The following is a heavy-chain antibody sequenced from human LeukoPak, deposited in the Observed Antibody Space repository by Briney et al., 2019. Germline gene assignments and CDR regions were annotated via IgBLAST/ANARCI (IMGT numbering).Heavy chain of an antibody. Sequence: PSETLSLTCTVSGGSISSYYWNWIRQPPGKGLEWIGYIYYSGSTNYNPSLKSRVTISVDTSKNQFSLNLTSVTAADTAVYYCASFDYGGNGDAFDIWGQGTMVTVSS. CDR1: GGSISSYY. CDR3: ASFDYGGNGDAFDI. D-gene: IGHD4-23*01. CDR2: IYYSGST. V-gene: IGHV4-59*01. J-gene: IGHJ3*02.